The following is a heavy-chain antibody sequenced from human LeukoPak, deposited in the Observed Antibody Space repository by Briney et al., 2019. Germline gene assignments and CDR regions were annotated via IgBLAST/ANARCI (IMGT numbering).Heavy chain of an antibody. D-gene: IGHD3-10*01. J-gene: IGHJ4*02. CDR2: ISGSGGST. CDR1: GFTFSSYA. V-gene: IGHV3-23*01. CDR3: ASELRLGH. Sequence: GGSLRLSCAASGFTFSSYAMTWVRQAPGKGLEWVTVISGSGGSTYYADSVRGRFTISRDNSKNTLYLQMNSLRAEDTAVYYCASELRLGHWGQGILVTVSS.